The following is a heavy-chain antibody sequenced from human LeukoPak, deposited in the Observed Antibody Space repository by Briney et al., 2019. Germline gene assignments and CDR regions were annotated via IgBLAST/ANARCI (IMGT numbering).Heavy chain of an antibody. CDR3: AKGLQGSWNDVTFDP. CDR2: ISWNSGSI. Sequence: GGSLRLSCAASGFTFDDYAMHWVRQAPGKGLEWVSGISWNSGSIGYADSVKGRFTISRDNAKNSLYLQMNSLRAEDMALYYCAKGLQGSWNDVTFDPWGQGTLVTVSS. D-gene: IGHD1-1*01. J-gene: IGHJ5*02. CDR1: GFTFDDYA. V-gene: IGHV3-9*03.